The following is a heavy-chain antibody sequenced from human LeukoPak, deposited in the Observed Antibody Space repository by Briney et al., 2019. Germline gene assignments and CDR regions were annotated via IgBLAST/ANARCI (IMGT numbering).Heavy chain of an antibody. V-gene: IGHV1-24*01. J-gene: IGHJ4*02. CDR1: GYTLTELS. D-gene: IGHD3-10*01. CDR2: FDPEDGET. CDR3: ATEVVGVRGVTSDY. Sequence: RASVKVSCKVSGYTLTELSMHWVRQAPGKGLEWMGGFDPEDGETIYAQKFQGRVTMTEDTSTDTAYMELSSLRSEDTAVYYCATEVVGVRGVTSDYWGQGTLVTVSS.